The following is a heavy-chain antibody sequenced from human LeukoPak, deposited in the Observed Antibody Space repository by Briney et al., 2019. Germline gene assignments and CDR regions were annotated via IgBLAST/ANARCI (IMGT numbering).Heavy chain of an antibody. CDR3: ARGGSSSGRIDY. J-gene: IGHJ4*02. D-gene: IGHD6-6*01. CDR2: IYYSGST. Sequence: SETLSLTCTVSSGSISSYYWSWIRQPPGKGLEWIGYIYYSGSTNYNPSLKSRVTISVDTSKNQFSLKLSSVTAADTAVYYCARGGSSSGRIDYWGQGTLVTVSS. V-gene: IGHV4-59*01. CDR1: SGSISSYY.